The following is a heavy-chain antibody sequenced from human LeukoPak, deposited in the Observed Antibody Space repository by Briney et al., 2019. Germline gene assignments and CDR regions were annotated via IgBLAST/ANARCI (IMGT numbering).Heavy chain of an antibody. CDR2: ISSSGSTI. V-gene: IGHV3-48*04. D-gene: IGHD4-17*01. CDR3: ARDQDYGDSVDY. J-gene: IGHJ4*02. Sequence: GGSLRLSCAASGFTFSSYSMNWVRQAPGKGLEWVSYISSSGSTIYYADSVKGRFTISRDNAKNSLYLQMNSLRAEDTAVYYCARDQDYGDSVDYWGQGTLVTVSS. CDR1: GFTFSSYS.